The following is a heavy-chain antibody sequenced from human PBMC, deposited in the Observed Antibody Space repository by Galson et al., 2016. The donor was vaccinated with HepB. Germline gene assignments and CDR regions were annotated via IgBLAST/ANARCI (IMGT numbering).Heavy chain of an antibody. Sequence: SLRLSCAASGFVFNDFTMHWVRQTPGKGLEWLSLLSHDGSTEHYADSVRGRFTISRDSSTNTLYLHMNSLRGEDSAVYYCARDMGNYDDWYFDLWGRGTLVTVSS. V-gene: IGHV3-30-3*01. CDR1: GFVFNDFT. CDR2: LSHDGSTE. CDR3: ARDMGNYDDWYFDL. D-gene: IGHD5-12*01. J-gene: IGHJ2*01.